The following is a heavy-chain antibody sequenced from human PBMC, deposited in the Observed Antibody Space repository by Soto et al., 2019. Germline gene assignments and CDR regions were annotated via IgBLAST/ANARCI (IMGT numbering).Heavy chain of an antibody. D-gene: IGHD2-2*02. CDR2: IIPIFGTA. V-gene: IGHV1-69*06. CDR3: AGARAIARSAEYFQH. J-gene: IGHJ1*01. Sequence: SVKVSCKASGGTFSSYAISWVRQAPGQGLEWMGGIIPIFGTANYAQKFQGRVTITADKSTSTAYMELSSLRSEDTAVYYCAGARAIARSAEYFQHWGQGTLVTVSS. CDR1: GGTFSSYA.